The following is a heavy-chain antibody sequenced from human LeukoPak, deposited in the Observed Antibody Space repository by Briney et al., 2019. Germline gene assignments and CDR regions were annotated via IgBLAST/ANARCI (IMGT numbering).Heavy chain of an antibody. CDR2: IYHNGNT. CDR3: ARAYHSSWYLNWFDP. CDR1: GYSISSGYY. V-gene: IGHV4-38-2*01. D-gene: IGHD6-13*01. J-gene: IGHJ5*02. Sequence: PSETLSLTCAVSGYSISSGYYWGWIRQPPGKGLEWIGSIYHNGNTYYNPSLQSRVTISVDTSKNEFSLNLSSVTAADTAVYYCARAYHSSWYLNWFDPWGKGTLVTVSS.